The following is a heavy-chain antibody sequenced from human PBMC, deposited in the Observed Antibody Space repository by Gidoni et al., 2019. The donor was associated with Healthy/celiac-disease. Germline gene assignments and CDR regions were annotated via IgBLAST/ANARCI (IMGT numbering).Heavy chain of an antibody. D-gene: IGHD6-13*01. V-gene: IGHV4-31*03. CDR3: ARVGGQQLVLLG. Sequence: QAQLQESGPGLVKPSQTLSLTCTVSGGSIRSGGYYWSWIRQHPGKGLEWIGYIYYSGSTYYNPSLKSRVTISVDTSKNQFSLKLSSGTAADTAVYYCARVGGQQLVLLGWGQGTLVTVSS. CDR1: GGSIRSGGYY. J-gene: IGHJ4*02. CDR2: IYYSGST.